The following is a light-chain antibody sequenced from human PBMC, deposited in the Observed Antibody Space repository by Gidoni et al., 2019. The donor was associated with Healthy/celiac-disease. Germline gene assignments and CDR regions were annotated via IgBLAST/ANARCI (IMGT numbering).Light chain of an antibody. J-gene: IGKJ4*01. V-gene: IGKV3-11*01. CDR3: QQRSNWPLT. Sequence: EIVLTQSPATLSLSPGERATLSCRASQSVRSYLAWYQQKPGQAPRLLIYDASNRATGIPARFSGSGSRTDFTLTIRRLEPEDFAVYYCQQRSNWPLTFGGGTKVEIK. CDR1: QSVRSY. CDR2: DAS.